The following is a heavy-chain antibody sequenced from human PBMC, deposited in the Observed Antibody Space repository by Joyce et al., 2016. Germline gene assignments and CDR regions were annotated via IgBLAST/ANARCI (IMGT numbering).Heavy chain of an antibody. V-gene: IGHV4-61*01. CDR1: GVSVNSASYF. J-gene: IGHJ4*02. Sequence: VQLQESGPGLVKTSETLSLTCAVSGVSVNSASYFWTWIRQPPGKRLEWIGYIYYSGRTKYNPALKSRVTLSVDTLRNQFSLNLRSVTAADTAVYYCARAFLTGPYYFDYWGQGTLVPVSS. CDR2: IYYSGRT. D-gene: IGHD3-9*01. CDR3: ARAFLTGPYYFDY.